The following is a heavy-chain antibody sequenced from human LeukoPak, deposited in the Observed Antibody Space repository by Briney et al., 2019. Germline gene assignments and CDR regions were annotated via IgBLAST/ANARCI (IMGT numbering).Heavy chain of an antibody. Sequence: GRSLRLSCAASGFTLDNYGMHWVRQAPGKGLEWVAVISHDGVNKYYGDSVKGRFTISRDNSKNTLYLQMNSLRAEDTAVYYCAKDPVYISSNPDYWGQGTLVTVSS. CDR3: AKDPVYISSNPDY. D-gene: IGHD4-11*01. CDR2: ISHDGVNK. J-gene: IGHJ4*02. V-gene: IGHV3-30*18. CDR1: GFTLDNYG.